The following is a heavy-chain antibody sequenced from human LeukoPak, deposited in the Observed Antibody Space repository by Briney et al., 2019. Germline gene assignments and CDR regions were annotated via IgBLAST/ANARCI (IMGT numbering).Heavy chain of an antibody. CDR1: GYTFTSYG. J-gene: IGHJ4*02. CDR3: ARDVTEGTSGYSFEY. V-gene: IGHV1-18*01. Sequence: GASVKVSCKASGYTFTSYGISWVRQAPGQGLEWMGWISAYSGNTNYAQKLQGRVTMTTDTSTSTAYMELRSLRSDDTAVYYCARDVTEGTSGYSFEYWGQGTLVTVSS. D-gene: IGHD3-22*01. CDR2: ISAYSGNT.